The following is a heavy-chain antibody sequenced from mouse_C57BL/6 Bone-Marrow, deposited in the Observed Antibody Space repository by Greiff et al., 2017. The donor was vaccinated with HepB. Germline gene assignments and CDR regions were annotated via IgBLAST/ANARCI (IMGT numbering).Heavy chain of an antibody. D-gene: IGHD2-4*01. J-gene: IGHJ3*01. CDR1: GYTFTSYW. CDR2: IDPSDSYT. V-gene: IGHV1-50*01. CDR3: ARKIYYDYDGAY. Sequence: QVQLQQPGAELVKPGASVKLSCKASGYTFTSYWMQWVKQRPGPGLEWIGEIDPSDSYTNYNQKFKGKATLTVDTSSSTAYMQLSSLTSEDSAVYYCARKIYYDYDGAYWGQGTLVTVSA.